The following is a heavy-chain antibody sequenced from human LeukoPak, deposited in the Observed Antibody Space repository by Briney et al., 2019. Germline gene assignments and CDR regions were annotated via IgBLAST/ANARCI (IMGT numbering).Heavy chain of an antibody. CDR1: GFTFSRNS. Sequence: GGSLRLSCAVSGFTFSRNSMHWVRQAPGKGLEWGADISYDGNNKHYADSVKGRFTISRDNSKNTLYLQMNSLRPEDTAVYFCAREALTGSWHWFDPWGQGTLVTVSS. CDR3: AREALTGSWHWFDP. D-gene: IGHD2-15*01. CDR2: ISYDGNNK. J-gene: IGHJ5*02. V-gene: IGHV3-30-3*01.